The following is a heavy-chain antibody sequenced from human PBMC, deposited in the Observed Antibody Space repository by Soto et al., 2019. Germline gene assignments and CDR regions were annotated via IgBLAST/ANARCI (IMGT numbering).Heavy chain of an antibody. CDR1: GFTFSSYS. V-gene: IGHV3-30*18. Sequence: PGGSLRLSCAASGFTFSSYSMHWVRQAPGKGLEWVAVISYDGSNKYYADSVKGRFTISRDNSKNTLYLQMNSLRAEDTAVYYCAKDGATEGGMDVWGQGTTVTVSS. D-gene: IGHD4-4*01. J-gene: IGHJ6*02. CDR2: ISYDGSNK. CDR3: AKDGATEGGMDV.